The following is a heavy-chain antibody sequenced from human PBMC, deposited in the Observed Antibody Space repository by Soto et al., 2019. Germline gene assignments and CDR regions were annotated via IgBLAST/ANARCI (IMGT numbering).Heavy chain of an antibody. CDR1: AGSISTINYY. V-gene: IGHV4-31*03. CDR3: ARSAQWDGFDP. J-gene: IGHJ3*01. CDR2: ISYSGST. Sequence: QVQLQESGPGLVRPSQTLSLTCTVSAGSISTINYYWSWIRQHPEKGLAWIGYISYSGSTFYHSSLKSGVNISLDTSKKQFSLTLTSVTAADTAVYYCARSAQWDGFDPWGQGTMVTVSS. D-gene: IGHD2-8*01.